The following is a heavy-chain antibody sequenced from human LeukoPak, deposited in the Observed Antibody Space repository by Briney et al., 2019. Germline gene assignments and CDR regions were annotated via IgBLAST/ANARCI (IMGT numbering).Heavy chain of an antibody. D-gene: IGHD3-22*01. CDR2: IKQDGSET. CDR3: ARPTTYNYDSRGYYYKYFQH. CDR1: GFTVNSDY. Sequence: GGSLRLSCAASGFTVNSDYMSWVRQAPGKGLEWVANIKQDGSETYYVDSVKGRFTVSRDNAKNSLYLQMNSLRAEDTAVYYCARPTTYNYDSRGYYYKYFQHWGQGALVTVSS. V-gene: IGHV3-7*01. J-gene: IGHJ1*01.